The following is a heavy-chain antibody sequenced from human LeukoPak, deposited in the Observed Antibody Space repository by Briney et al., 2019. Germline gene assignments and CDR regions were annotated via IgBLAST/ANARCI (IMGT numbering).Heavy chain of an antibody. CDR3: AGGMITFGGVKEDYSDY. CDR1: GYTFTSYG. J-gene: IGHJ4*02. D-gene: IGHD3-16*01. V-gene: IGHV1-18*01. CDR2: ISAYNGNT. Sequence: ASVKVSCKASGYTFTSYGISWVRQAPGQGLEWMGWISAYNGNTNYAQKLQGRVTMTTDTSTSTAYMELSSLRSEDTAVYYCAGGMITFGGVKEDYSDYWGQGTLVTVSS.